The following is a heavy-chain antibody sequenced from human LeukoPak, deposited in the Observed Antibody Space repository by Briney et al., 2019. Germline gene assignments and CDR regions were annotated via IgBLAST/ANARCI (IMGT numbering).Heavy chain of an antibody. CDR3: AKGGYSSSWSYYYYYYGMDV. V-gene: IGHV3-30*18. CDR1: GFTFSSYA. CDR2: ISYDGSNK. D-gene: IGHD6-13*01. Sequence: PGGSLRLSCAASGFTFSSYAMSWVRQAPGKGLEWVAVISYDGSNKYYADSVKGRFTISRDNSKNTLYLQMNSLRAEDTAVYYCAKGGYSSSWSYYYYYYGMDVWGQGTTVTVSS. J-gene: IGHJ6*02.